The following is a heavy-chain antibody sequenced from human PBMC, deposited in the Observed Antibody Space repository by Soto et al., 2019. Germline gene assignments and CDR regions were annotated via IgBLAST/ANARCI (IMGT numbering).Heavy chain of an antibody. CDR1: GHTFTGHH. V-gene: IGHV1-2*02. CDR2: IDLDIGDT. CDR3: GLEPTGTAGFDY. D-gene: IGHD2-21*02. Sequence: QVQMVQSGAEVKKPGASVKVSCKASGHTFTGHHMHWVRQAPGQGLEWMGLIDLDIGDTKYVQKFQGRVTSTSDTSITTVYMELRGLRSDDTAVYYCGLEPTGTAGFDYWGQGTLVTVSS. J-gene: IGHJ4*02.